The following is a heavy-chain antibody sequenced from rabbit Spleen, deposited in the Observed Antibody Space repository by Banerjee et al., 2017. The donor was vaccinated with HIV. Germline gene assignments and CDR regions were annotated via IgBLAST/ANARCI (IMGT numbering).Heavy chain of an antibody. CDR2: IDVAKYGTS. J-gene: IGHJ4*01. D-gene: IGHD4-2*01. CDR1: GLDLSSRYW. CDR3: ARDAAGREDFNW. V-gene: IGHV1S45*01. Sequence: QEQLEESGGDLVKPGTSLTLTCKASGLDLSSRYWICWVRQAPGKGLEWIACIDVAKYGTSYYTSWAKGRFTISKTSSTTVTLHMTSLTVADTATYFCARDAAGREDFNWWGQGTLVTVS.